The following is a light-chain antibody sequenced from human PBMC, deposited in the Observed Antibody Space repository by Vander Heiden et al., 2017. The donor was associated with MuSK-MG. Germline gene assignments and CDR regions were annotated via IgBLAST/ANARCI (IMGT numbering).Light chain of an antibody. CDR1: QSISSW. J-gene: IGKJ1*01. CDR3: QQYKSYSPWT. Sequence: DIQMTQPPSTLSASVGDRVTITCRASQSISSWLAWYQQRSGKAPKLLIYDASSLESGVSSRFSGSGSGTEFTLTISSLQPDDFATYYCQQYKSYSPWTFGQGTKVEIK. CDR2: DAS. V-gene: IGKV1-5*01.